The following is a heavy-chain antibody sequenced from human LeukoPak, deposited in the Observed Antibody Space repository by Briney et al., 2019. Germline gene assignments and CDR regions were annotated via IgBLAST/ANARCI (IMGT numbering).Heavy chain of an antibody. D-gene: IGHD5-18*01. CDR1: GGTFSSYA. J-gene: IGHJ4*02. Sequence: ASVKVSCKASGGTFSSYAISWVRQAPGQGLEWMGRIIPIPGIANYAQKFQGRVTITADKSTSTAYMELSSLRSEDTAVYYCARMIVGTAMVTPYYFDYWGQGTLVTVSS. CDR3: ARMIVGTAMVTPYYFDY. CDR2: IIPIPGIA. V-gene: IGHV1-69*04.